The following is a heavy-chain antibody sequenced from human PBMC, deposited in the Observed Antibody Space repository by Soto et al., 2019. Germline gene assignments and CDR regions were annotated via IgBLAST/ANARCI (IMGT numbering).Heavy chain of an antibody. CDR2: IVPIFGTA. J-gene: IGHJ4*02. CDR3: ASPTGKLDY. CDR1: GGTFSNYA. D-gene: IGHD2-8*02. Sequence: QVQLVQSGAEVKKPGSSVKVYCRASGGTFSNYAISWVRQAPGQGLEWMGGIVPIFGTANYAQKFQGRITITADESTSTAYMELSSLRSDDTAVYYCASPTGKLDYWGQGTLVTVSS. V-gene: IGHV1-69*01.